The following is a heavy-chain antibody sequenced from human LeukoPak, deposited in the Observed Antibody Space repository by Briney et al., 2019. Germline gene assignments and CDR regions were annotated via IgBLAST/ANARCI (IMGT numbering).Heavy chain of an antibody. Sequence: GGSLRLSCVDSGITFSRYWMSWVRQAPGKGLEWVANIKQDGGERYYVDSVKGRFTISRDNAKNSLYLQMNSLRVEDTAVYYCARDGRPLDYWGQGTLVTVSS. CDR1: GITFSRYW. CDR2: IKQDGGER. J-gene: IGHJ4*02. CDR3: ARDGRPLDY. V-gene: IGHV3-7*03.